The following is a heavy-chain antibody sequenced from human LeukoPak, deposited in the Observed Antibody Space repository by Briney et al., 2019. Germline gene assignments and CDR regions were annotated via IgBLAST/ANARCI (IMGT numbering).Heavy chain of an antibody. V-gene: IGHV3-11*01. D-gene: IGHD5-18*01. CDR2: ISSSGSTI. CDR1: GFTSSDYY. J-gene: IGHJ6*03. Sequence: GGSLRLSCAASGFTSSDYYMSWIRQAPGKGLEWVSYISSSGSTIHYADSVKGRFTIPRDNAKNSLYLQMNSLRAEDTAVYYCARPPIQLWSKYYYYYMDVWGKGTTVTVSS. CDR3: ARPPIQLWSKYYYYYMDV.